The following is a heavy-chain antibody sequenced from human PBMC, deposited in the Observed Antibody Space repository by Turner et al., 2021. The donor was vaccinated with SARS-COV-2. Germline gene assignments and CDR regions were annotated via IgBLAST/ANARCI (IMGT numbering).Heavy chain of an antibody. CDR2: ISSSSSTI. D-gene: IGHD4-17*01. V-gene: IGHV3-48*02. J-gene: IGHJ6*02. CDR1: GLTFSSYF. Sequence: EVQLVGSGGGLVQPGGSLRLSCAASGLTFSSYFMNWVRQAPGKGLEWVSYISSSSSTIYYADSVKGRFTISRDNAKNSLYLQMNSLRDEDTDVYYCARADYGGNNYYYGMDVWGQGTTVTVSS. CDR3: ARADYGGNNYYYGMDV.